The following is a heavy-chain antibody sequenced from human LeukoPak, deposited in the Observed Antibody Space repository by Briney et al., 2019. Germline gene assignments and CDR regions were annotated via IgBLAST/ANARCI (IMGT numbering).Heavy chain of an antibody. CDR3: ARDRLNYYDSSGYLWYFDL. D-gene: IGHD3-22*01. CDR2: IYHSGNT. V-gene: IGHV4-38-2*02. J-gene: IGHJ2*01. CDR1: GYSISSGYY. Sequence: SETLSLTCTVSGYSISSGYYWGWIRQPPGKGLEWIGSIYHSGNTYYNPSLKSRVTISVDTSKNQFSLKLSSVTAADTAVYYCARDRLNYYDSSGYLWYFDLWGRGTLVTVSS.